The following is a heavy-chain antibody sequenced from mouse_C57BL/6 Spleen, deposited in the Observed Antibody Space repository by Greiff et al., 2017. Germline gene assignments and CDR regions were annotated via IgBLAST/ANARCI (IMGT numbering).Heavy chain of an antibody. CDR1: GYTFTDYY. J-gene: IGHJ4*01. CDR2: IYPGSGNT. Sequence: QVQLQQSGAELVRPGASVKLSCKASGYTFTDYYINWVKQRPGQGLEWIARIYPGSGNTYYNEKFKGKATLTAEKSSSTAYMQLSSLTSEDSAVYFCARGEGSYAMDYWGQGTSVTVSS. CDR3: ARGEGSYAMDY. V-gene: IGHV1-76*01.